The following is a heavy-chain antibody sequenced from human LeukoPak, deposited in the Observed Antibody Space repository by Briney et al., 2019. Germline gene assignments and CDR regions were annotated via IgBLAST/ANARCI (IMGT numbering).Heavy chain of an antibody. CDR3: ARQRLMHYDFFDY. J-gene: IGHJ4*02. CDR1: GYSISSGFC. CDR2: IYHSGST. Sequence: PSETLSLTCAVSGYSISSGFCWGWIRHPPGNGLECIGRIYHSGSTYYNPSLKSRVTISVDTSKNQFSLKLSSVTAADTAVYYCARQRLMHYDFFDYWGQGTLVTVSS. V-gene: IGHV4-38-2*01. D-gene: IGHD3-3*01.